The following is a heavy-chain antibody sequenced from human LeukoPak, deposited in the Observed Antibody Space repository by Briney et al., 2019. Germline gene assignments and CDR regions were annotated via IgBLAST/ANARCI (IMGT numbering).Heavy chain of an antibody. CDR2: IASDGSST. Sequence: PGGSLRLSCTASGFTLSNYWMHWVRQAPGKGLVWVSHIASDGSSTDYADSVKGRFTISRDNAKNTLYLQMNSLRADDTAMYYCARDPHYGAGYYYYYHMDVWGKGTTVTISS. V-gene: IGHV3-74*01. D-gene: IGHD3-10*01. J-gene: IGHJ6*03. CDR3: ARDPHYGAGYYYYYHMDV. CDR1: GFTLSNYW.